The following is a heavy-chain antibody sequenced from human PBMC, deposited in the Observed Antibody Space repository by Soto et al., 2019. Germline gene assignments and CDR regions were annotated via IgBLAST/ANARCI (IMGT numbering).Heavy chain of an antibody. Sequence: GGSLRLSCAASGFTFSSYSMNWVRQAQGKGLEWVSYISSSSTIYYADSVKGRFTISRDNAKNSLYLQMNSLRAEDTAVYYCARDPDYGLNWFDPWGQGTLVTVSS. V-gene: IGHV3-48*01. D-gene: IGHD4-17*01. J-gene: IGHJ5*02. CDR2: ISSSSTI. CDR3: ARDPDYGLNWFDP. CDR1: GFTFSSYS.